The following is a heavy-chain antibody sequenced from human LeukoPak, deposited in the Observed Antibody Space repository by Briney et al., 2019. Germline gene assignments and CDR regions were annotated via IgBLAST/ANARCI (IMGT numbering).Heavy chain of an antibody. J-gene: IGHJ4*02. CDR1: GFTVSSNY. CDR2: IYSGGST. D-gene: IGHD3-22*01. V-gene: IGHV3-66*02. CDR3: ARDEHYYDSSGSS. Sequence: PGGSLRLSCAASGFTVSSNYMSWVRQAPGKGLEWVSVIYSGGSTYYADSVKGRFTISRDNSKNTLYLQMNSPRAEDTAVYYCARDEHYYDSSGSSWGQGTLVTVSS.